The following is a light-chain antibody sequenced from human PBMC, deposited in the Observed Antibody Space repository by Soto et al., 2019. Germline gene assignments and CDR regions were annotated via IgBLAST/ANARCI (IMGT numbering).Light chain of an antibody. J-gene: IGKJ3*01. CDR3: QHRSSWPGA. CDR2: AAS. V-gene: IGKV1-39*01. Sequence: IQMPQSPSSLSASVGDRVTITCRASQSISSYLHGYQQKPGKAPKLLIYAASSLQSGVPSRFSGSGSGTDFPLTISSLESEDFAVYYCQHRSSWPGAFGPGTKVDIK. CDR1: QSISSY.